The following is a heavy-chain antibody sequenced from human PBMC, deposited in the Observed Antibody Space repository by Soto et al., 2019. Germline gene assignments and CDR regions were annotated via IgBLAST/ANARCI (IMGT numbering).Heavy chain of an antibody. CDR3: AQEGTTWVDY. CDR1: GFTFSSYG. J-gene: IGHJ4*02. D-gene: IGHD4-17*01. Sequence: QVQLVESGGGVVQPGTSLRLSCAASGFTFSSYGMHWVRQAPGKGLEWLAIISYDGSNKYYADSVMGRFTISRDNSKNTLYLQMNSLRAEDTAVYYCAQEGTTWVDYWGQGTLVTVSS. V-gene: IGHV3-30*18. CDR2: ISYDGSNK.